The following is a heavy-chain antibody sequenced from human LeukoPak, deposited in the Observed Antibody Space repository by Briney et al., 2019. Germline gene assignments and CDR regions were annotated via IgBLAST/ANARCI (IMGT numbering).Heavy chain of an antibody. J-gene: IGHJ5*02. CDR3: ATSGGGSGSSPNWFDP. D-gene: IGHD2-15*01. Sequence: SQTLSLTCTVSGGSISSGNYFCSWIRQSAGKGLEWIGRIYISGSTDYNPSLKSRVTISIDTSKNQFSLKLTSVTAADTAVYYCATSGGGSGSSPNWFDPWGQGTLVTVSS. CDR2: IYISGST. CDR1: GGSISSGNYF. V-gene: IGHV4-61*02.